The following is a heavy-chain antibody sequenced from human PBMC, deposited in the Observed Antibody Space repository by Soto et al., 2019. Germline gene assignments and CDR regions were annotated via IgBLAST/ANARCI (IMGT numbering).Heavy chain of an antibody. CDR3: AASDSSSWQHDY. CDR1: GDSFSSYA. J-gene: IGHJ4*02. CDR2: IIPIFETA. D-gene: IGHD6-13*01. V-gene: IGHV1-69*01. Sequence: QVPLVQSGAELKKPGSSVRVSCKISGDSFSSYAISWVRQAPGEGLEWVGDIIPIFETANYAQKFQGRVTITAVESTTTAYMEVTRLRPEDTAIFYCAASDSSSWQHDYWGQGTLITVSS.